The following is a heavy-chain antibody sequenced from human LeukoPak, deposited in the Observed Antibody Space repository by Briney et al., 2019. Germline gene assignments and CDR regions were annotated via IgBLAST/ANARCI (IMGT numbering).Heavy chain of an antibody. D-gene: IGHD6-13*01. Sequence: PSETLSLTCTVSGGSISSGGYFWSWIRQPAGKGLEWIGRIYTSGTTHYNPSLKSRVTMSVDTSKNQFSLNLSSVTAADTAVYYCARFSSIAAAFDYWGLGTLVTVSS. CDR2: IYTSGTT. CDR1: GGSISSGGYF. CDR3: ARFSSIAAAFDY. V-gene: IGHV4-61*02. J-gene: IGHJ4*02.